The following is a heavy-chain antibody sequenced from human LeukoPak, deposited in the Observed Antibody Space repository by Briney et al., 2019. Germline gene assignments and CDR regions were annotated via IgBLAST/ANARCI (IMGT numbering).Heavy chain of an antibody. Sequence: GGSLRLSCAAPGFTFSLYSMNWVRQPPGKGLEWISSISSSSRSMYYTDSVKGRFTISRDNAQNSLYLQMSSLRAEDTAVYYCARDSTNMDVWGKGTTVTVSS. CDR2: ISSSSRSM. CDR1: GFTFSLYS. J-gene: IGHJ6*03. D-gene: IGHD2-2*01. V-gene: IGHV3-21*01. CDR3: ARDSTNMDV.